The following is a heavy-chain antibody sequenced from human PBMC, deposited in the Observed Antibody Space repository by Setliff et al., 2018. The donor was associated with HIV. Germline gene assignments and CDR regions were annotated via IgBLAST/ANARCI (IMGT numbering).Heavy chain of an antibody. J-gene: IGHJ4*02. CDR2: IIPIFGTA. CDR3: ASLQGANQLLWSFDY. CDR1: GGTFISQA. D-gene: IGHD2-2*01. Sequence: GASVKVSCKASGGTFISQAISWVRQAPGQGLEWMGGIIPIFGTANYAQKFQGRVTITADESTNTAYMELSSLRSEDTAVYYCASLQGANQLLWSFDYWGQGTLVTVSS. V-gene: IGHV1-69*13.